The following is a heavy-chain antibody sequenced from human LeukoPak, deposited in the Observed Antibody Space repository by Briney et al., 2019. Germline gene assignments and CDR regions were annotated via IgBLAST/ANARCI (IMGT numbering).Heavy chain of an antibody. D-gene: IGHD3-10*01. CDR2: INEDGTTI. Sequence: GGSLRLSCEASGFTFSGYWMSWVRQAPGRGLEWVADINEDGTTIYYVNSVKGRFTISRDNAKNSLSLQLNTLRAGDTAAYYCARWSYVSGTWFLDYWGQGTLVTVSS. V-gene: IGHV3-7*05. CDR1: GFTFSGYW. J-gene: IGHJ4*02. CDR3: ARWSYVSGTWFLDY.